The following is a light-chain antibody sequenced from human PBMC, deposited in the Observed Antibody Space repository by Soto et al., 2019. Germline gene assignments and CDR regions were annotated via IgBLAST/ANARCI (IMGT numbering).Light chain of an antibody. V-gene: IGLV2-8*01. CDR3: ISYASTNTYV. CDR2: EVK. CDR1: SSDVGGYDF. Sequence: QSVLTQPPSASGSPGQSVTISCTGASSDVGGYDFVSWYQQYPGKAPKLMIYEVKKRPSGVPDRFSGSKSGNTASLTVSGLQADDEADYYCISYASTNTYVFGTGTKLTVL. J-gene: IGLJ1*01.